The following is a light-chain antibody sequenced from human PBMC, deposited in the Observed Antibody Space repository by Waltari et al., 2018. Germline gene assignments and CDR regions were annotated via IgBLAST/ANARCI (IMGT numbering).Light chain of an antibody. J-gene: IGKJ1*01. CDR1: KSISSY. V-gene: IGKV1-39*01. CDR3: QQSYSTPRT. Sequence: DIQMTQSPSSLAASVGERVTSTCRASKSISSYLNWYQHKPGRAPKLLIYAASSLQSGVPSRFSGSRSGTDFTLTISSLQPEDFATYYCQQSYSTPRTFGQGTKVEIK. CDR2: AAS.